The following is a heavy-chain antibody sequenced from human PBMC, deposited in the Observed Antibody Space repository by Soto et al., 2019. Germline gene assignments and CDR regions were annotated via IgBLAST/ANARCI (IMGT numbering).Heavy chain of an antibody. D-gene: IGHD3-22*01. CDR2: IYYSGST. Sequence: SETLSLTCTVSGGSISSSSYYWGWIRQPPGKGLEWIGSIYYSGSTYYNPSLKSRVTISVDTSKNQFSLKLSSVTAADTAVYYCARILYYYDSSGYYYPSRYFDYWGQGTQVTVSS. CDR3: ARILYYYDSSGYYYPSRYFDY. CDR1: GGSISSSSYY. J-gene: IGHJ4*02. V-gene: IGHV4-39*01.